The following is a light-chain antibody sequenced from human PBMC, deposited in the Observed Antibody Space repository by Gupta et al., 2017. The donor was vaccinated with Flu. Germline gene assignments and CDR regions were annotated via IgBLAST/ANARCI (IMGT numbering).Light chain of an antibody. Sequence: GDRVTIAGRASQVISTWLAWYQQKPGKAPKLLISGASNLQSGVPSRFSGSGSGTDFTLTISSLQPEDFATYYCQQANSFPHTFGGGTKVEI. CDR3: QQANSFPHT. J-gene: IGKJ4*01. CDR2: GAS. V-gene: IGKV1-12*01. CDR1: QVISTW.